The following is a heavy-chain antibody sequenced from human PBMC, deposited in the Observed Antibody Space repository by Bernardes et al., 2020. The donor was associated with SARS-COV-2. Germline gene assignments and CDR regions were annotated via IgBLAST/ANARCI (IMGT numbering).Heavy chain of an antibody. V-gene: IGHV4-4*07. D-gene: IGHD2-2*01. CDR2: IQTGGNS. J-gene: IGHJ6*03. Sequence: SEPLSLTCTVSGDSISHYYWSWIRQPAGRGLEWTGRIQTGGNSYYNPALNSRVTMSVDMSKSQFSLQVRSVTAADTAIYYCATARLVPAASYFYMDVWDKGTTVTVSS. CDR3: ATARLVPAASYFYMDV. CDR1: GDSISHYY.